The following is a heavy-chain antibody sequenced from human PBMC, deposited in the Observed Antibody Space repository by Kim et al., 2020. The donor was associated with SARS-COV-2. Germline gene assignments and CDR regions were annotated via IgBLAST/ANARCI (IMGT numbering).Heavy chain of an antibody. V-gene: IGHV5-51*01. CDR1: GYSFTSYW. J-gene: IGHJ4*02. CDR2: IYPSDSDT. Sequence: GESLKISCKGSGYSFTSYWIGWVRQMPGKGLEWMGIIYPSDSDTRYSPSFQGQVTLSADKSISTAYLQWSSLKASETAMYYCARPARYYDILTGCYRPGEFDYWGQGTLVTVSS. D-gene: IGHD3-9*01. CDR3: ARPARYYDILTGCYRPGEFDY.